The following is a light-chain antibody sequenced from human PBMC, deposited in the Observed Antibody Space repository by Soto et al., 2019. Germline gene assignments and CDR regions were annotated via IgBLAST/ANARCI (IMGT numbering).Light chain of an antibody. Sequence: DIVMTQTPLSSPVTLGQPASISCRSSQSLVHSDGNTYLSWLLQRPGQPPRLLIYMISNRFSGVPDRFSGCGAGTVFTLKISRVEAEDVGVYYCMQATQPYTFGQGTKLEIK. CDR2: MIS. J-gene: IGKJ2*01. CDR1: QSLVHSDGNTY. CDR3: MQATQPYT. V-gene: IGKV2-24*01.